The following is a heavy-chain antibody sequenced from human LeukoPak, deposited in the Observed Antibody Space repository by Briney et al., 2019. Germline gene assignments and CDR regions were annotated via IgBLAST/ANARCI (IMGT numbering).Heavy chain of an antibody. CDR2: INHSGST. D-gene: IGHD6-13*01. CDR1: GGSFSGYY. V-gene: IGHV4-34*01. CDR3: ARGKKQQEGSGDYFDY. J-gene: IGHJ4*02. Sequence: SETLSLTCAVYGGSFSGYYWSWIRQPPGKGLEWIGEINHSGSTNYNPSLKSRVTISVDTSKNQFSLKLSSVTAADTVVYYCARGKKQQEGSGDYFDYWGQGTLVTVSS.